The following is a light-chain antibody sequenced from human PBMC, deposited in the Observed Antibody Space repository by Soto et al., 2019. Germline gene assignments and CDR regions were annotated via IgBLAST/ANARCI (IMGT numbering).Light chain of an antibody. CDR2: AAS. Sequence: IVLTQSPGTLSLSPGERATLSCRAGQSVSSNYLAWYQQKPGQAPRLLIYAASSRATGIPDRFSGSGSGTDFTLTIDGLEPEDFVTYYCLQDYSYPLTFGGGTKVEI. CDR1: QSVSSNY. V-gene: IGKV3-20*01. J-gene: IGKJ4*01. CDR3: LQDYSYPLT.